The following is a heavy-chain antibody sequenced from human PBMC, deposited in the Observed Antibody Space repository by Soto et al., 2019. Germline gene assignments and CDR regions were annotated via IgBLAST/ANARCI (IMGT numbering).Heavy chain of an antibody. CDR2: INHSGST. CDR1: GGSFSGYY. D-gene: IGHD2-2*02. CDR3: ARGDYQLLYRIYYYYGMDV. V-gene: IGHV4-34*01. Sequence: SETLSLTCAVYGGSFSGYYWSWIRQPPGKGLEWIGEINHSGSTNYNPSLKSRVTISVDMSKNQFSLKLSSVTAADTAVYYCARGDYQLLYRIYYYYGMDVWGQGTTVTSP. J-gene: IGHJ6*02.